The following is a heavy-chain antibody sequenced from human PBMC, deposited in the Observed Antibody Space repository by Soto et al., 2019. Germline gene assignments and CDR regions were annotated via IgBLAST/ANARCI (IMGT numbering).Heavy chain of an antibody. CDR2: IKSKTDGGTT. V-gene: IGHV3-15*01. J-gene: IGHJ6*02. D-gene: IGHD3-3*01. Sequence: VGSLRLSCAASGFTFSNAWMSWVRQAPGKGLEWVGRIKSKTDGGTTDYAAPVKGRFTISRDDSKNTLYLQMNSLKTEDTAVYYCTTASYYDFWSGYFYYYGMDVRGQGTTVTVSS. CDR3: TTASYYDFWSGYFYYYGMDV. CDR1: GFTFSNAW.